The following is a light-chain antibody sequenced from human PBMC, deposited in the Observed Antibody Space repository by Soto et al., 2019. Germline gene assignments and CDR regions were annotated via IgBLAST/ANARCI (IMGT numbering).Light chain of an antibody. CDR3: QQYNNWPRT. CDR2: GAS. V-gene: IGKV3-20*01. J-gene: IGKJ1*01. Sequence: EIVLTQSPGTLSLSPGERSTLSCRASQSVRNSLLAWYQRKPGQPPRLLIYGASNRATGIPDRFSGSGSGTDFTLTIIRREPDDFAVYYCQQYNNWPRTFGQGTKVDIK. CDR1: QSVRNSL.